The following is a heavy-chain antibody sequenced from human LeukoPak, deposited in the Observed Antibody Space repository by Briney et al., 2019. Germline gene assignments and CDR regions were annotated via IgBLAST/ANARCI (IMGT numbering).Heavy chain of an antibody. CDR3: AKDHYYGSGEFSPFDY. D-gene: IGHD3-10*01. CDR2: LSGSGDST. Sequence: GGSLRLSCAASGFTFSSYEMNWVRQAPGKGLEWFSGLSGSGDSTYYADSVKGRFTLSRDNSKNTLYLQMNSLRAEDTAVYYCAKDHYYGSGEFSPFDYWGQGTLVTVSS. J-gene: IGHJ4*02. V-gene: IGHV3-23*01. CDR1: GFTFSSYE.